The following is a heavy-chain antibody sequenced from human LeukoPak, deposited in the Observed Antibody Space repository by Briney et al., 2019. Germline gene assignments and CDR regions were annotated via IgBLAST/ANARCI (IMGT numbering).Heavy chain of an antibody. Sequence: GGSLRLSCAASGFTFSSYWMSWVRQAPGKGLEWVANIKQGGSEKYYVDSVKGRFTISRDNAKNSLYLQMNSLRAEDTAVYYCARDRVSSGWYFDYWGQGTLVTVSS. J-gene: IGHJ4*02. V-gene: IGHV3-7*03. D-gene: IGHD6-19*01. CDR1: GFTFSSYW. CDR2: IKQGGSEK. CDR3: ARDRVSSGWYFDY.